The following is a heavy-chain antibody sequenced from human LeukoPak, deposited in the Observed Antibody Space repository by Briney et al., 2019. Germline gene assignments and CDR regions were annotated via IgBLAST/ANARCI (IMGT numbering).Heavy chain of an antibody. CDR1: GFTFSTYW. D-gene: IGHD2-15*01. CDR2: ISSDASIT. CDR3: ATSARTYIGSSLDY. Sequence: GGTLRPSCAASGFTFSTYWMHWVRQDPGKGLVWVSRISSDASITSYADPVKGRFTISRDNAKNTLHLQMNSLRAEDTALYYCATSARTYIGSSLDYWGQGTLVTVSS. V-gene: IGHV3-74*01. J-gene: IGHJ4*02.